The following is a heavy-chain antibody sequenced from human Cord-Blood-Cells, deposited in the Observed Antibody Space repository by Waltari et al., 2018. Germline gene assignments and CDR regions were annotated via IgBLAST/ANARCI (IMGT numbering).Heavy chain of an antibody. CDR1: GYTFTSHD. J-gene: IGHJ5*02. Sequence: QVQLVPSGAEVKKPGASVKAPCKASGYTFTSHDINWVRQATGQGLERMGWMNPNSGNTGYAQKFQGRVTITRNTSISTAYMELSSLRSEDTAVYYCARGTHGWFDPWGQGTLVTVSS. V-gene: IGHV1-8*03. CDR2: MNPNSGNT. CDR3: ARGTHGWFDP.